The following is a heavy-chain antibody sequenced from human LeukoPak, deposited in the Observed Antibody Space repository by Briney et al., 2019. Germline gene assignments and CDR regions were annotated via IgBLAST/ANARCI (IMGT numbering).Heavy chain of an antibody. D-gene: IGHD3-10*01. Sequence: GGSLRLSCAASGFTFSSYAMSWVRQAPGKGLEWVSSISASGSSTYYADSVKGRFTISRDNSQNTLYLQMNSLRAEDTAIYYCAKARGPYYFDFWGQGTLVTVSS. CDR3: AKARGPYYFDF. J-gene: IGHJ4*02. CDR2: ISASGSST. V-gene: IGHV3-23*01. CDR1: GFTFSSYA.